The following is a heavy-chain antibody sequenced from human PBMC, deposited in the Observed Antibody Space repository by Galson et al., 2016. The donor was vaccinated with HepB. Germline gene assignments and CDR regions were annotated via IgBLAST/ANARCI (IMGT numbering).Heavy chain of an antibody. CDR3: TRVHRGGIAAAGLQS. V-gene: IGHV3-74*01. CDR1: GFPFSNYW. Sequence: SLRLSCAASGFPFSNYWMHWVRQAPGKGPVWVSRINSDGSSTTYADSVKGRFTISRDNAKNTLYLQMNSLRAEDTAVYYCTRVHRGGIAAAGLQSWGQGTLVIVSS. CDR2: INSDGSST. D-gene: IGHD6-13*01. J-gene: IGHJ4*02.